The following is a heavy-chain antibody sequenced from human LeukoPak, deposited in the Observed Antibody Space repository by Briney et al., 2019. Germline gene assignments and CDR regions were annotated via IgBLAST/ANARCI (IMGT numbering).Heavy chain of an antibody. CDR2: IRYDGSNK. V-gene: IGHV3-30*02. CDR1: GFTFSSYG. D-gene: IGHD3-22*01. CDR3: AKDRGTMLVFRYFDD. Sequence: GGSLRLSCAASGFTFSSYGMHWVRQAPGKGLEWVAFIRYDGSNKYYADSVKGRFTISRDYSKNTLYLQMNSLRAEDTAVYYCAKDRGTMLVFRYFDDWGQGTLVTVSS. J-gene: IGHJ4*02.